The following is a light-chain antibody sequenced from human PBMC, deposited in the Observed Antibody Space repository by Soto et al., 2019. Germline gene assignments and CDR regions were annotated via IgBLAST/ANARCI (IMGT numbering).Light chain of an antibody. V-gene: IGKV3-20*01. CDR2: GAS. J-gene: IGKJ1*01. Sequence: EIVLTQFPGTLSLSPGERATLSCRASQSVTSSSLAWYQQKVGRAPRVLIYGASNRATGIPDRFSGSGSGTDFTLTITRLEPEDFAVYYCQPYGTSSWTFGQGTKVDI. CDR3: QPYGTSSWT. CDR1: QSVTSSS.